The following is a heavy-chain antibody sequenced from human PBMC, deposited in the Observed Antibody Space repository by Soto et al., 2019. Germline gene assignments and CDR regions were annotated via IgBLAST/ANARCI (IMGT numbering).Heavy chain of an antibody. V-gene: IGHV3-23*01. CDR2: SSGSGGST. J-gene: IGHJ4*02. D-gene: IGHD4-17*01. CDR3: AKTNYGGNSIFDY. Sequence: GGSLRLSCAASGVTFSSYAMSWVRHAPGKGLEWVSASSGSGGSTYYADSVKGRFTISRDNSKNTLYLQMNSLRAEDTAVYYCAKTNYGGNSIFDYWGQGTLVTVS. CDR1: GVTFSSYA.